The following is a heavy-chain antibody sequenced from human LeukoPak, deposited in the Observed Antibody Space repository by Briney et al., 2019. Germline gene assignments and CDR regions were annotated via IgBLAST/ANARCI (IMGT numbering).Heavy chain of an antibody. CDR1: GYIFTGYY. D-gene: IGHD2-15*01. CDR2: ITPNSGGT. V-gene: IGHV1-2*02. J-gene: IGHJ4*02. Sequence: ASVKVSCKASGYIFTGYYMHWVRQAPGQGLEWMGWITPNSGGTNYAQKFQGRVTMTRDTSISTAYMELSRLRSDDTAAYSCARGRGGGYFDFWGQETLVTVSS. CDR3: ARGRGGGYFDF.